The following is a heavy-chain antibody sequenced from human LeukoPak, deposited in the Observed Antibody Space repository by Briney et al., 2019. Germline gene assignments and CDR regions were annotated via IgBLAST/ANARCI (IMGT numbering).Heavy chain of an antibody. CDR2: IYYSGGA. V-gene: IGHV4-39*07. CDR1: GGSISSSSYY. J-gene: IGHJ4*02. D-gene: IGHD3-10*01. CDR3: ARVPVLLWFGELSGYFDY. Sequence: SETLSLTCTVSGGSISSSSYYWGWIRQPPGKELEWIGRIYYSGGAYYNPSLKSRVTISVDTSKNQFSLKLSSVTAADTAVYYCARVPVLLWFGELSGYFDYWGQGTLVTVSS.